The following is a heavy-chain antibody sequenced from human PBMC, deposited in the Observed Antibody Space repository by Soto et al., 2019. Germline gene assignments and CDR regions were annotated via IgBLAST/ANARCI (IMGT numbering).Heavy chain of an antibody. CDR3: ARAGGDIVATIEDAFDI. CDR1: GESFSGYI. D-gene: IGHD5-12*01. CDR2: INHSGST. V-gene: IGHV4-34*01. J-gene: IGHJ3*02. Sequence: SETLSLTCAVYGESFSGYIWTWIRQPPGKGLEWIGEINHSGSTNYNPSLKSRVTISVDTSKNQFSLKLSSVTAADTAVYYCARAGGDIVATIEDAFDIWGQGTMVTVSS.